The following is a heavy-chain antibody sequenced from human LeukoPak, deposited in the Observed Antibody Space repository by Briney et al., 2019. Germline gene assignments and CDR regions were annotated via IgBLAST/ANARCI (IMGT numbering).Heavy chain of an antibody. V-gene: IGHV3-48*03. CDR3: ARIRNPGAFDI. D-gene: IGHD1-14*01. CDR2: ISSSGSTI. J-gene: IGHJ3*02. Sequence: PGGSLRLTCAASGFTFSSYEMNWVRQAPGKGLEWVSYISSSGSTIYYADSVKGRFTISRDNAKNSLYLQMNSLRAEDTAVYYCARIRNPGAFDIWGQGTMVAVSS. CDR1: GFTFSSYE.